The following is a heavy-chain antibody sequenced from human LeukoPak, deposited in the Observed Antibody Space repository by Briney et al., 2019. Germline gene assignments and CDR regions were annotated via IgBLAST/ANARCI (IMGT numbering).Heavy chain of an antibody. CDR2: LIGSSGSK. CDR3: AKGAYDYIEIAYFDS. Sequence: GGSLRLSCAASGFTSTKYAMNWVRQAPGKGLEWVSVLIGSSGSKDYADSVKGRFTMSRDISKNTLFLQMNSLRAEDTAIYYCAKGAYDYIEIAYFDSWGQGTLVTVSS. D-gene: IGHD5-12*01. J-gene: IGHJ4*02. V-gene: IGHV3-23*01. CDR1: GFTSTKYA.